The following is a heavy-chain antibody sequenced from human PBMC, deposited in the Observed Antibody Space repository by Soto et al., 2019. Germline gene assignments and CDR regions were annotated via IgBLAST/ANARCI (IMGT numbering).Heavy chain of an antibody. CDR2: IYYSGST. CDR1: NGSLSSNY. CDR3: ARSFMVLVDFFDY. D-gene: IGHD3-10*01. J-gene: IGHJ4*02. Sequence: PSETLSLTCAVSNGSLSSNYWSWIRQSPGKGLEWIGNIYYSGSTNYNPSLKSRVTMSVDTSKNQFTLKLSSVTAADTGVYFCARSFMVLVDFFDYWGQGTLVTVSS. V-gene: IGHV4-59*01.